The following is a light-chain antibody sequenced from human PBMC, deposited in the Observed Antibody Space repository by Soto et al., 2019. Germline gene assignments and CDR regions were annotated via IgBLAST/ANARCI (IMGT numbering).Light chain of an antibody. Sequence: DVVMTQSPLSLSVTLGQSASISCRSSETLVYSDGNTYLTWFHQRPGQSPRRLIFEVSKRDSGVPDRLSGSGSDTDFTLKITRVEPEDVGVYFCMQGIHWPPTFGPGTKLDIK. CDR2: EVS. CDR1: ETLVYSDGNTY. V-gene: IGKV2-30*01. J-gene: IGKJ3*01. CDR3: MQGIHWPPT.